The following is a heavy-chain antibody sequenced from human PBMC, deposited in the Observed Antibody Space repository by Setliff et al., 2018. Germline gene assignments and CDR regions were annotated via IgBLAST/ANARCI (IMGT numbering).Heavy chain of an antibody. D-gene: IGHD2-15*01. CDR1: DDSFTSSRYY. CDR2: ISYSGTP. J-gene: IGHJ4*01. CDR3: VRPGGTTVVARHFDY. Sequence: SETLSLTCTVSDDSFTSSRYYWGWIRQAPGSGLEWIGSISYSGTPYYNASVESRVTISIDTSRDQFSLELRSVTVADTATYYCVRPGGTTVVARHFDYWGSGILVTV. V-gene: IGHV4-39*01.